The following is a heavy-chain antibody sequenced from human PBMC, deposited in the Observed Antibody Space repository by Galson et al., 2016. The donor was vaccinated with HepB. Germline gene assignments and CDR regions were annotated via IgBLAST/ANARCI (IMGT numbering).Heavy chain of an antibody. CDR2: ISWNSGTT. CDR1: GFNFDDYA. J-gene: IGHJ4*02. V-gene: IGHV3-9*01. CDR3: AKDTGTSGKGDHPFDY. Sequence: SLRLSCEASGFNFDDYAMHWVRQAPGKGLEWVSGISWNSGTTGYADYLKGRFTISRDTATNTPNLQMNSLRYEDTALYYCAKDTGTSGKGDHPFDYWGQGTPVTVSS. D-gene: IGHD2-2*01.